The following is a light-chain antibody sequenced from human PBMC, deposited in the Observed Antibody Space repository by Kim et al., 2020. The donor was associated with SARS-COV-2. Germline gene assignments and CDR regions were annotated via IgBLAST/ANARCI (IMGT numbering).Light chain of an antibody. J-gene: IGLJ2*01. Sequence: SYELTQPPSVSVAPGKTARITCGGNNIGSKSVHWYPQQPGQAPVLVIYYASVRLSGIPERFSGSNSGNPATLNILGVEAGAAADSFFLVWASSRDHVVFG. CDR3: LVWASSRDHVV. CDR2: YAS. V-gene: IGLV3-21*04. CDR1: NIGSKS.